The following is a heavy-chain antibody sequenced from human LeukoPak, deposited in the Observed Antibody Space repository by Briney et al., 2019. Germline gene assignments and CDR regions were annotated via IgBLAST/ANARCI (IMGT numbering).Heavy chain of an antibody. CDR2: ISSSSSYI. V-gene: IGHV3-21*01. J-gene: IGHJ4*02. Sequence: GGSLRLSCAASGFTFSSYSMNWVRQAPGKGLEWVSSISSSSSYIYYADSVKGRFTISRDNAKNSLYLQMNSLRAEDTAVYYCARYEEVATMEGSYYFDYWGQGTLVTVSS. CDR1: GFTFSSYS. CDR3: ARYEEVATMEGSYYFDY. D-gene: IGHD5-12*01.